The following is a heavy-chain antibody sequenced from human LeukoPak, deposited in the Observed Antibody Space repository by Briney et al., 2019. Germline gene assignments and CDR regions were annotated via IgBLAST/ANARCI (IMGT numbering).Heavy chain of an antibody. CDR3: ARLPDVSGWPFDY. CDR1: DDSISRDF. D-gene: IGHD6-19*01. V-gene: IGHV4-59*01. CDR2: IRYSGRT. Sequence: SETLSLTCTASDDSISRDFWTWIRQPPGKGLEWIGYIRYSGRTEYNPSLKGRVTISIQTSKNQFSLKLTSVTAADTAIYYCARLPDVSGWPFDYWGQEILVTVSS. J-gene: IGHJ4*02.